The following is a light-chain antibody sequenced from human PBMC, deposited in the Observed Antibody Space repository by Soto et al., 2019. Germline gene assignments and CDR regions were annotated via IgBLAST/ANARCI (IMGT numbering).Light chain of an antibody. CDR2: DVS. Sequence: QSALTQPASVSGSPGQSITISCTGTSSDVGGYNYVAWYQQRPGKAPKLMIYDVSTRPSGVSLRFSGSKSGNTAPLTISGLQAEDEADYYCSSYTSISTLVFGTGTKLTVL. J-gene: IGLJ1*01. CDR1: SSDVGGYNY. CDR3: SSYTSISTLV. V-gene: IGLV2-14*01.